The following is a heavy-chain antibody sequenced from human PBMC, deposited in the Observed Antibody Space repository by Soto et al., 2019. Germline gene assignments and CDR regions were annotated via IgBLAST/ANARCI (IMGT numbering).Heavy chain of an antibody. D-gene: IGHD6-13*01. CDR3: ASGQQLVRNY. V-gene: IGHV4-30-2*01. Sequence: QLQLQESGSGLVKPSQTLSLTCAVSGGSISSGGYSWSWIRQPPGKGLEWIGYIYHSGSTYYNPSPERRVTISVDRSKNQSSLKLSSVTAADTAVYYCASGQQLVRNYWGQGTMVTVSS. CDR2: IYHSGST. CDR1: GGSISSGGYS. J-gene: IGHJ4*02.